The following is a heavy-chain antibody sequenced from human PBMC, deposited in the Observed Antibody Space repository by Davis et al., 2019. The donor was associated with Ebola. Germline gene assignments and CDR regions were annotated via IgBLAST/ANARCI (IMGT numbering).Heavy chain of an antibody. Sequence: GESLKVSCKGSGYSFTSYWISWVRQMPGKGLEWMGRIDPSDSYTNYSPSFQGHVTISADKSISTAYLQWSSLKASDTAMYYCARTDIVVVPAPDPRGDVWGKGTTVTVSS. D-gene: IGHD2-2*01. CDR2: IDPSDSYT. CDR3: ARTDIVVVPAPDPRGDV. CDR1: GYSFTSYW. V-gene: IGHV5-10-1*01. J-gene: IGHJ6*04.